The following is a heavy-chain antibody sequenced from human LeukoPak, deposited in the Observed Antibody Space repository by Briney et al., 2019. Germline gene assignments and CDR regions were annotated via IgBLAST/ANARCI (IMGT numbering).Heavy chain of an antibody. CDR1: GGSISSYY. D-gene: IGHD3-22*01. J-gene: IGHJ4*02. Sequence: KPSETLSLTCTVSGGSISSYYWSWIRQPPGKGLEWIGYIYYSGSTNYNPSLKSRVTISVDTSKNQFSLKLNSVTAADTAVYYCARLPDSSGYYLFDYWGQGTLVTVSS. CDR2: IYYSGST. V-gene: IGHV4-59*08. CDR3: ARLPDSSGYYLFDY.